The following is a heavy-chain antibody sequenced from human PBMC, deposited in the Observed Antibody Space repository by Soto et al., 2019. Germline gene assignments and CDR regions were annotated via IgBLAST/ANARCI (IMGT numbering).Heavy chain of an antibody. CDR2: IIPIFGTA. D-gene: IGHD1-26*01. CDR3: ARERGVGALSSYYYYGMDV. J-gene: IGHJ6*02. CDR1: GGPFISYA. V-gene: IGHV1-69*01. Sequence: SVKVACKASGGPFISYAIIWGRQAPGQGLEWMGGIIPIFGTANYAQKFQGRVTITADESTSTAYMELSSLRSEDTAVYYCARERGVGALSSYYYYGMDVWGQGTTVTVSS.